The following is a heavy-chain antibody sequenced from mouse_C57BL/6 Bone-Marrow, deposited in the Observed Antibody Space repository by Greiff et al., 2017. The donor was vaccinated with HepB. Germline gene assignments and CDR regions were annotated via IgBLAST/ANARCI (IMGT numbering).Heavy chain of an antibody. CDR1: GFSFTSYG. J-gene: IGHJ4*01. Sequence: VKLEESGPGLVAPSQSLSITCTVSGFSFTSYGVDWVRQPPGKGLEWLGVIWGGGSTNYNSALLSRLSISKDNSKSKVFLKMNSLQTDDTARYYCAKHEDYGEDYAMDYWGQGTSVTVSS. D-gene: IGHD2-13*01. V-gene: IGHV2-9*01. CDR2: IWGGGST. CDR3: AKHEDYGEDYAMDY.